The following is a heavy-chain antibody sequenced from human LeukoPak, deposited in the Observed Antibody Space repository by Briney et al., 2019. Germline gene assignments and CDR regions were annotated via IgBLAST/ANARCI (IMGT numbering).Heavy chain of an antibody. CDR3: ATYSSGWYPYFDY. V-gene: IGHV4-59*01. D-gene: IGHD6-19*01. Sequence: SETQSLTCTVSGGSISSYYWSWIRQPPGKGLEWIGYIYYSGGTNYNPSLKSRVTISVDTSKNQFSLKLSSVTAADTAVYYCATYSSGWYPYFDYWGQGTLVTVSS. CDR1: GGSISSYY. CDR2: IYYSGGT. J-gene: IGHJ4*02.